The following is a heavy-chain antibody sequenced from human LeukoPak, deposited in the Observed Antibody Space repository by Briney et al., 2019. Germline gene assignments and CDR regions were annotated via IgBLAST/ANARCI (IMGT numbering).Heavy chain of an antibody. D-gene: IGHD2/OR15-2a*01. V-gene: IGHV3-74*01. Sequence: GGSLRLSCTASGFTFSNFGMHWVRHARGQGPVWVSRINSDGGSTNYADSVKGRFTISRDNAKNTVHLQLNSLRVEDTAVYYCARVGGSGNAYFYWGQGTLVTVAS. CDR2: INSDGGST. CDR1: GFTFSNFG. CDR3: ARVGGSGNAYFY. J-gene: IGHJ4*02.